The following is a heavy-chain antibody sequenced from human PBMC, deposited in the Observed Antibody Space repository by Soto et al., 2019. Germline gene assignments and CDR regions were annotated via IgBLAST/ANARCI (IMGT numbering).Heavy chain of an antibody. CDR2: INQDGSEK. CDR3: ASAPNWNYGY. V-gene: IGHV3-7*01. Sequence: EVQLVESGGGLVQPGGSLRLSCAASGFTSSSYWMSWVRQVPGRGLEWVANINQDGSEKYYVDSVRGRFTISRDNAKNSLHLQMNSLRAEDTAVYYCASAPNWNYGYWGQGTLVTVSS. J-gene: IGHJ4*02. D-gene: IGHD1-7*01. CDR1: GFTSSSYW.